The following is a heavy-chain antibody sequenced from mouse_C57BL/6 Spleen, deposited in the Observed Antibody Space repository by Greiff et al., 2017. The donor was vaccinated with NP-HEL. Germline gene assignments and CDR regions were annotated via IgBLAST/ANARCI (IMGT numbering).Heavy chain of an antibody. CDR1: GYTFTSYW. Sequence: QVQLQQPGAELVMPGASVKLSCKASGYTFTSYWMHWVKQRPGQGLEWIGEIDPSDSYTNYNQKFKGKSTLTVDKSSSTAYMQLSSLTSEDSAVYYCGVRDYAMDYWGQGTSVTVSA. J-gene: IGHJ4*01. CDR3: GVRDYAMDY. CDR2: IDPSDSYT. D-gene: IGHD6-1*01. V-gene: IGHV1-69*01.